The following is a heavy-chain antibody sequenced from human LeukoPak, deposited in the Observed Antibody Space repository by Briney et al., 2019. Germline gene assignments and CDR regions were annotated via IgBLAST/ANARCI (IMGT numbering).Heavy chain of an antibody. CDR1: GGSFSGYY. J-gene: IGHJ4*02. D-gene: IGHD1-26*01. CDR3: ARRLHWVRQVGATPFGY. CDR2: INHSGST. V-gene: IGHV4-34*01. Sequence: PSETLSLTCAVYGGSFSGYYWSWIRQPPGKGLEWIGEINHSGSTNYNPSLKSRVTISVDTSKNQFSLKLSSVTAADTAVYYCARRLHWVRQVGATPFGYWGQGTLVTVSS.